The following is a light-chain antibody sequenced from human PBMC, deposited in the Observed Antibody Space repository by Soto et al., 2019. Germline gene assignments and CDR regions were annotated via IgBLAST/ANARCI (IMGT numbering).Light chain of an antibody. CDR3: HQYDYWPET. V-gene: IGKV3-15*01. Sequence: EIVMMQSPATLSMSPGERATLSCRASQSVGTNLAWYQQRPGQPPRLLVFGASTRATGIPARFSGSGSGTEFTLTISSLQSEDFAVYYCHQYDYWPETFGQGTKVESK. J-gene: IGKJ1*01. CDR2: GAS. CDR1: QSVGTN.